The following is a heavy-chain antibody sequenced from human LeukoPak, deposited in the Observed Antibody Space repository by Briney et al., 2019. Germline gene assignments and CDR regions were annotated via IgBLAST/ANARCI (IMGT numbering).Heavy chain of an antibody. CDR3: ARDFYSGSTWYFDL. CDR1: GFTFSSYT. V-gene: IGHV3-21*01. CDR2: VSTSSVFM. D-gene: IGHD1-26*01. Sequence: GGSLRLSCAASGFTFSSYTMNWVRQAPGKGLEWVSSVSTSSVFMYYADSVKGRFTISRDNAKSSLSLRMNSLRAEDTAVYYCARDFYSGSTWYFDLWGRGTLVTVSS. J-gene: IGHJ2*01.